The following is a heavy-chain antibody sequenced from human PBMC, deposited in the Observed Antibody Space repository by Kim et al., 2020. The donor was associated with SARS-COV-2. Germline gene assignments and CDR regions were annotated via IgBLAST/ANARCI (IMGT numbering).Heavy chain of an antibody. CDR3: ARPADDYGDYVGDY. J-gene: IGHJ4*02. D-gene: IGHD4-17*01. CDR1: GGSISSSSYY. V-gene: IGHV4-39*01. Sequence: SETLSLTCTVSGGSISSSSYYWGWIRQPPGKGLEWIGSIYYSGSTYYNPSLKSRVTISVDTSKNQFSLKLSSVTAADTAVYYCARPADDYGDYVGDYWGQGTLVTVSS. CDR2: IYYSGST.